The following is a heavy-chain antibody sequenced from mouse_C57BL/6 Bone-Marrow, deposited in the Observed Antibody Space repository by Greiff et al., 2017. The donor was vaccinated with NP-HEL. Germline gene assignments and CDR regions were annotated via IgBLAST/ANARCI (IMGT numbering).Heavy chain of an antibody. CDR1: GFTFSDYG. CDR3: ATITTVVD. CDR2: ISSCSSTI. D-gene: IGHD1-1*01. Sequence: EVKLMESGGGLVKPGGSLKLSCAASGFTFSDYGMHWVRQAPVKGLEWVAYISSCSSTIYYADTVKGRFTFSRDNAKNTLFLQMTSLRSEDTAMYYCATITTVVDWGQGTTLTVSS. J-gene: IGHJ2*01. V-gene: IGHV5-17*01.